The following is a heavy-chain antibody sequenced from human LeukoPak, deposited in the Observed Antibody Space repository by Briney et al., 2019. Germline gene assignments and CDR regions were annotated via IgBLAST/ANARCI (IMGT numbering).Heavy chain of an antibody. CDR1: GGSIGSYY. D-gene: IGHD3-3*01. V-gene: IGHV4-4*07. Sequence: SETLSLTCTVSGGSIGSYYWSWIRQPAGKGLEWIGRIYTSGSTNYNPSLKSRVTMSVDTSKNQFSLKLSSVTAADTAAYYCARDRSGFLEWSTPEGYYMDVWGKGTTVTVSS. CDR2: IYTSGST. J-gene: IGHJ6*03. CDR3: ARDRSGFLEWSTPEGYYMDV.